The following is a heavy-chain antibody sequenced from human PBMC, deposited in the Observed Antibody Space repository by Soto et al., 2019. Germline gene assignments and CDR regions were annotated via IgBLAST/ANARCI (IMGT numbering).Heavy chain of an antibody. D-gene: IGHD3-3*01. CDR2: IYYSGST. V-gene: IGHV4-30-4*01. CDR3: ARDSNDFWSGYYNYYFDY. Sequence: PSETLSLTCTVSGGSINSGDYYWSWIRQPPGKGLEWIGYIYYSGSTYYNPSLKSRVTISVDTSKNQFSLKLSSVTAADTAVYYCARDSNDFWSGYYNYYFDYWGQGTLVTVSS. CDR1: GGSINSGDYY. J-gene: IGHJ4*02.